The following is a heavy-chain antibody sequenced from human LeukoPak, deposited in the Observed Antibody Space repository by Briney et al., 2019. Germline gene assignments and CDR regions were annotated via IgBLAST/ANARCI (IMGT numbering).Heavy chain of an antibody. CDR3: ARTSHTGVWYDLDS. CDR2: IDWEDNI. D-gene: IGHD6-19*01. Sequence: SGPTLVNPTQTLTLTCTFSGFSLSTRGMRVSWIRQPPGKALEWLALIDWEDNIFCSSSLRARLTVSKDTSKNQAALTLTNVDPADTATYYCARTSHTGVWYDLDSWGQGTLVTVSS. CDR1: GFSLSTRGMR. J-gene: IGHJ4*02. V-gene: IGHV2-70*04.